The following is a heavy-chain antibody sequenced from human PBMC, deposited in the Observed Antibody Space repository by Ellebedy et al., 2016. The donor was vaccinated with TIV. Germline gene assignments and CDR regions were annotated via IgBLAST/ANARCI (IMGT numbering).Heavy chain of an antibody. CDR2: IYSGGST. V-gene: IGHV3-53*01. Sequence: PGGSLRLSCAASGFSFSHNFMNWVRQAPGKGLEWVSLIYSGGSTSYADSVKGRFTISRDNSRNTLYLQMNSLRAEDTAVYYCARKTDTTGSGDYWGQGTLVTVSS. CDR3: ARKTDTTGSGDY. CDR1: GFSFSHNF. J-gene: IGHJ4*02. D-gene: IGHD1-1*01.